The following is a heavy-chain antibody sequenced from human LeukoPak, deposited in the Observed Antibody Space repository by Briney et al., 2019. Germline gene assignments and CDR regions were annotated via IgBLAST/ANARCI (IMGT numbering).Heavy chain of an antibody. V-gene: IGHV3-74*01. Sequence: GGSLRLSCAASGFTFSSYWMHWVRQAPGKGLVWVSRINSDGSDTTYADSVKGRFTISRDNAKNTLYLQMNSLRAEDTAVYYCAKDGPGLDYFDYWGQGTLVTVSS. CDR2: INSDGSDT. D-gene: IGHD3-10*01. CDR1: GFTFSSYW. J-gene: IGHJ4*02. CDR3: AKDGPGLDYFDY.